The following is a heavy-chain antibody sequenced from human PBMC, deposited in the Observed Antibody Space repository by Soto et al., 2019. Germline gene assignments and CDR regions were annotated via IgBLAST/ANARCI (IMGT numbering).Heavy chain of an antibody. J-gene: IGHJ4*02. CDR1: GFTFSTYA. CDR2: LSDSGVDT. V-gene: IGHV3-23*01. Sequence: EVQLLESGGGLVQPGGSPRLSCAASGFTFSTYAMTWVRQAPGKGLEWVASLSDSGVDTYYADSVKGRFTISRDNSKNTIHLQMNSLRAEDTAIYYCAKGGLGQQMGLGDWGQGTLVTVSS. CDR3: AKGGLGQQMGLGD. D-gene: IGHD6-13*01.